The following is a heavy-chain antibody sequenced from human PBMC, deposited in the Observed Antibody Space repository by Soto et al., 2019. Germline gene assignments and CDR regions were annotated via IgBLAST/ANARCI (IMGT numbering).Heavy chain of an antibody. V-gene: IGHV3-23*01. CDR2: ISGSGGST. J-gene: IGHJ6*02. CDR1: GFTFSSYA. Sequence: GGSLRLSCAASGFTFSSYAMSWVRQAPGKGLEWVSAISGSGGSTYYADSVKGRFTISRDNSKNTLYLQMNSLRAEDTAVYYCAKDLHSREPSTLFHRYYYGMDVWGQGTTVTVSS. CDR3: AKDLHSREPSTLFHRYYYGMDV. D-gene: IGHD3-22*01.